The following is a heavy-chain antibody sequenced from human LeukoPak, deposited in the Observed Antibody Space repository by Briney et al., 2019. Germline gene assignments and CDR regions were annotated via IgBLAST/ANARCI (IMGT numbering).Heavy chain of an antibody. CDR1: GGSISSSSYY. J-gene: IGHJ4*02. CDR3: ARTKYYYGSGRSYYFDY. D-gene: IGHD3-10*01. CDR2: IYYSGST. Sequence: PSETLSLTCTVSGGSISSSSYYWGWIRQPPGKGLEWIGSIYYSGSTYYNPSLKSRVTISVDTSRNQFSLKLSSVTAADTAVYYCARTKYYYGSGRSYYFDYWGQGTLVTVSS. V-gene: IGHV4-39*07.